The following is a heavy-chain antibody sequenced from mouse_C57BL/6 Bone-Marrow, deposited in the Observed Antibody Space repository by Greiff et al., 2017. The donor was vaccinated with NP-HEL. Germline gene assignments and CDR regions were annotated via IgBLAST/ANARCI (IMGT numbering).Heavy chain of an antibody. J-gene: IGHJ4*01. Sequence: EVKLVESEGGLVQPGGSMKLSCTASGFTFSDYYMAWVRQVPEKGLEWVANINYDGSSTYYLDSLKSRFIISRDNAKNILYLQMRSLKSEDTATYYCAREGGLRRRTYAMDYWGQGTSVTVSS. V-gene: IGHV5-16*01. CDR1: GFTFSDYY. CDR2: INYDGSST. CDR3: AREGGLRRRTYAMDY. D-gene: IGHD2-4*01.